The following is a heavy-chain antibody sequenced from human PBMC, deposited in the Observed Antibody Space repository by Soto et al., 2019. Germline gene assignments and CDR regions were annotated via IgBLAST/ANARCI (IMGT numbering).Heavy chain of an antibody. CDR1: GGTFSSYA. V-gene: IGHV1-69*01. CDR3: ARVQRTDLGEYDSSGYPPPLFDY. CDR2: IIPIFGTA. D-gene: IGHD3-22*01. J-gene: IGHJ4*02. Sequence: QVQLVQSGAEVKKPGSSVKVSCKASGGTFSSYAISWARQAPGQGLEWMGGIIPIFGTANYAQKFQGRVTITADESTSTAYMELSSLRAEDTAVYYCARVQRTDLGEYDSSGYPPPLFDYWGQGTLVTVSS.